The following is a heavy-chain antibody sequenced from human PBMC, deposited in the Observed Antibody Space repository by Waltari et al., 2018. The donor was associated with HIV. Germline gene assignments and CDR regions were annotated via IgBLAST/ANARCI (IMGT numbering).Heavy chain of an antibody. CDR3: ASTYYYVSSGYYYFVGTHNWFDP. CDR2: MYYSWTT. D-gene: IGHD3-22*01. CDR1: GGSIRSSSYY. Sequence: QLQLQESGPGLVKPSETLSLTCTVSGGSIRSSSYYWGWIRQPPGKGLRCIGSMYYSWTTYYKPPVMSLVTISVDPSKNRSYLKLSSVSAAVTAVYSCASTYYYVSSGYYYFVGTHNWFDPWGQGTLVTVSS. J-gene: IGHJ5*02. V-gene: IGHV4-39*07.